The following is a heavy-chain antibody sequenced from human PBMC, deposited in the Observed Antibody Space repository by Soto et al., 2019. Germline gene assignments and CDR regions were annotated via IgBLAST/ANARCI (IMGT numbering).Heavy chain of an antibody. CDR1: RFSFSTYA. V-gene: IGHV3-23*01. CDR3: AGVPVPIFWYAYYNYYMDV. D-gene: IGHD2-2*01. CDR2: ISGSGGDT. Sequence: GGSLRLSCAASRFSFSTYAMSWVRQAPGKGLEWVSLISGSGGDTYYADSVKGRFTISRDNSKNTLYLQMNSLRADDTAVYYCAGVPVPIFWYAYYNYYMDVWGKGTTVTVSS. J-gene: IGHJ6*03.